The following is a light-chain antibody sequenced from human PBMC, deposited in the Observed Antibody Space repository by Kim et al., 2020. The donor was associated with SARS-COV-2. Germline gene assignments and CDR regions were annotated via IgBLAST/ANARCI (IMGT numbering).Light chain of an antibody. V-gene: IGLV2-8*01. CDR1: SSDVGGYNY. J-gene: IGLJ2*01. CDR2: EVS. CDR3: SSFAGSNHVV. Sequence: QSALTQPPSASGSPGQSVAISCTGTSSDVGGYNYVSWYQQHPGKAPRLMIFEVSKRPSGVPYRFSGSKSGNTASLTVSGLQAEDEADYYCSSFAGSNHVVFGGGTQLTVL.